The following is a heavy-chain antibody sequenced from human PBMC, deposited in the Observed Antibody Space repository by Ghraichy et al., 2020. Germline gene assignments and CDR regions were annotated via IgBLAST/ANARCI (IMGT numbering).Heavy chain of an antibody. CDR1: GYSFTAYD. CDR2: INPKRGAT. V-gene: IGHV1-2*02. D-gene: IGHD5-18*01. Sequence: ASVKVSCKPSGYSFTAYDIHWVRQAPGQGLEWMGWINPKRGATSYAQKFQGRVTMTSDTSISTAYMEVSRLRSDDTAVFYCARGDRNSYGSFDYWGQGTLGTVSS. J-gene: IGHJ4*02. CDR3: ARGDRNSYGSFDY.